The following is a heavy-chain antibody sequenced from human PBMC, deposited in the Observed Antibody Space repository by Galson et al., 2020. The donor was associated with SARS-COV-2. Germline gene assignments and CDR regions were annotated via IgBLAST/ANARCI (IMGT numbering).Heavy chain of an antibody. CDR2: IYYSGST. J-gene: IGHJ4*02. V-gene: IGHV4-39*07. Sequence: SETLSLTCTVSGGSVTSSSYYWGWIRQPPGKGLEWIVMIYYSGSTYYNPSLKSRVSISVDTSKNQFSLKLSSVAAADTAVYYCARYYDHSGPTPGVFDYWGQGTLVTVSS. CDR3: ARYYDHSGPTPGVFDY. D-gene: IGHD3-22*01. CDR1: GGSVTSSSYY.